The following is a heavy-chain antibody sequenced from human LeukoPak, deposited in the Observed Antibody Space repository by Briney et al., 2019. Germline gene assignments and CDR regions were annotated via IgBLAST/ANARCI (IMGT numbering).Heavy chain of an antibody. J-gene: IGHJ3*02. CDR1: GYTFTSYD. D-gene: IGHD3-3*01. CDR3: XXXXXRFLEWSNDAFDI. CDR2: MNPNSGNT. Sequence: ASVKVSCKASGYTFTSYDINWVRQATGQGLEWMGWMNPNSGNTGYAQKFQGRVTMTRNTSISTAYMELSSLRSEGTAVYYCXXXXXRFLEWSNDAFDIWGQGTMVTVSS. V-gene: IGHV1-8*01.